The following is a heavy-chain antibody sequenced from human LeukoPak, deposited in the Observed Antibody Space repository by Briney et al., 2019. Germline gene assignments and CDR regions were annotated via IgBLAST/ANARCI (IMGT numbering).Heavy chain of an antibody. Sequence: GGSLRLSCAASGFIFSDYYMTWIRQAPGKGLEWVSYISGSGSTIYYADSVKGRFTISRDNAKNSLYLQMNSLRAEDTAVYYCAREENILTGYYDYWGQGTLVTVSS. D-gene: IGHD3-9*01. J-gene: IGHJ4*02. CDR1: GFIFSDYY. V-gene: IGHV3-11*04. CDR2: ISGSGSTI. CDR3: AREENILTGYYDY.